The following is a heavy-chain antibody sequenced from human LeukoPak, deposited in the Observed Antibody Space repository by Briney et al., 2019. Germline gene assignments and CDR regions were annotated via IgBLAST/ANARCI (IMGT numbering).Heavy chain of an antibody. Sequence: ASVKVSCKASGYTFTGYYMHWVRQAPGQGLEWMGWINPNSGGTNYAQKFQGRVTITADKSTSTAYMELSSLRSEDTAVYYCARDGTLLDVWGQGTTVAVSS. D-gene: IGHD2/OR15-2a*01. CDR1: GYTFTGYY. CDR2: INPNSGGT. CDR3: ARDGTLLDV. V-gene: IGHV1-2*02. J-gene: IGHJ6*02.